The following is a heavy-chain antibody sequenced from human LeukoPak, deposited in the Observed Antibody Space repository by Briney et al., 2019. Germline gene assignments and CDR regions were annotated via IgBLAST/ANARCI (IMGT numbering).Heavy chain of an antibody. V-gene: IGHV1-69*13. CDR2: IIPIFGTA. Sequence: GASVKVSCKASGGTFSSYAISWVRQAPGQGLEWMGGIIPIFGTANYAQKFQGRATITADESTSAAYMELSSLRSEDTAVYYCASARVAVAGYYYYGMDVWGQGTTVTVSS. CDR3: ASARVAVAGYYYYGMDV. J-gene: IGHJ6*02. D-gene: IGHD6-19*01. CDR1: GGTFSSYA.